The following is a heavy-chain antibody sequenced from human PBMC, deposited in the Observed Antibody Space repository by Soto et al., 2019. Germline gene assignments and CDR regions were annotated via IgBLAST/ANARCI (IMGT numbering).Heavy chain of an antibody. V-gene: IGHV1-18*01. D-gene: IGHD3-22*01. Sequence: ASVKVCCKTSGDTFTIYGITWVRHAPGQGLEWMGWISTYNGQTNYAQKLQDRVTMTTDTSTSTAYMELRSLKSDDTAVYYCTTGDSSGYYYQNYWGQGTLVTVSS. CDR3: TTGDSSGYYYQNY. J-gene: IGHJ4*02. CDR1: GDTFTIYG. CDR2: ISTYNGQT.